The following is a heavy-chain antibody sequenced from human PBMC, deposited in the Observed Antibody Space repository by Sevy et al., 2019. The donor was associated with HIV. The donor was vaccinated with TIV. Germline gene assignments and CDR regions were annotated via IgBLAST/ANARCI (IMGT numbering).Heavy chain of an antibody. D-gene: IGHD3-10*01. CDR1: GGSFSGYY. Sequence: SESLSLTCAVYGGSFSGYYWSWIRQPPGKGLEWIGEINHSGSTNYNTSLKSRVTMSVDTSKNQFSLKLSSVTAADTAVYYCAVSHHYGSGSFDYWGQGTLVTVSS. CDR2: INHSGST. CDR3: AVSHHYGSGSFDY. V-gene: IGHV4-34*01. J-gene: IGHJ4*02.